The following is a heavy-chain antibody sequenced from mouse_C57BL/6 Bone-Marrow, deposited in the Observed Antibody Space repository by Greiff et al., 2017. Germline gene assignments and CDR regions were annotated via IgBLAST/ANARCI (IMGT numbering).Heavy chain of an antibody. J-gene: IGHJ4*01. CDR3: ARVYYDYDVYAMDY. V-gene: IGHV5-4*01. D-gene: IGHD2-4*01. CDR2: ISDGGSYT. CDR1: GFTFSSYA. Sequence: EVQLVESGGGLVKPGGSLKLSCAASGFTFSSYAMSWVRQTPEKRLEWVATISDGGSYTYYPDNVKGRFTISRDNAKNNLYLQMSHLKSEDTAMYYCARVYYDYDVYAMDYWGQGTSVTVSS.